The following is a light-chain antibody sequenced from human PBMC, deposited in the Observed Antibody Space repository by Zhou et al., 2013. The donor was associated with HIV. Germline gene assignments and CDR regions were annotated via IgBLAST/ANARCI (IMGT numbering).Light chain of an antibody. CDR2: GAS. Sequence: EIVLTQSPGTLSLSPGERATLSCRASQSVSSNYLAWYQQIPGQAPRLLIYGASSRATGIPERFSGSGSGTDFTLTISRLEPEDFAVYYCQQFGSSPMTFGQGTKVEIK. CDR3: QQFGSSPMT. J-gene: IGKJ1*01. CDR1: QSVSSNY. V-gene: IGKV3-20*01.